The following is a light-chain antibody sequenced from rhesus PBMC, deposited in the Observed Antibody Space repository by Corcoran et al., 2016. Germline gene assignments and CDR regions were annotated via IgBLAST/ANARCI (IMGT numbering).Light chain of an antibody. V-gene: IGLV2S9*01. CDR3: SSYAGSNTFI. CDR2: DVG. CDR1: SSDIGGYND. J-gene: IGLJ1*01. Sequence: QSALTQPPSVSKSLGQSVTISCTGTSSDIGGYNDVSWYQQHPGTAPRLLIYDVGKRPSGVSDRFSGSKSGNTASLTISGLQTEDEADYYCSSYAGSNTFIFGAGTRLTV.